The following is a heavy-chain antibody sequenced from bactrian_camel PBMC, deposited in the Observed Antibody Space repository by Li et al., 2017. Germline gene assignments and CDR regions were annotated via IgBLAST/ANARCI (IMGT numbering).Heavy chain of an antibody. CDR2: IRTGT. CDR1: GYTDCNYA. J-gene: IGHJ4*01. V-gene: IGHV3S55*01. Sequence: HVQLVESGGGSVQAGGSLRLSCAVSGYTDCNYAMSWYRQAPGKEREGVAAIRTGTYYADSVKGRFTISQDNAKNAVYLQMDNLQPNDTAVYHCVEDGPPKCFRIAPFSDYWGQGTQVTVS. CDR3: VEDGPPKCFRIAPFSDY. D-gene: IGHD1*01.